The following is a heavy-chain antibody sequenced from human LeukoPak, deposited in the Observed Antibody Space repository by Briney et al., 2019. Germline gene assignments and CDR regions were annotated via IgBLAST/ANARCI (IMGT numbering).Heavy chain of an antibody. CDR3: AKDATIAVDYYFDY. CDR2: ITWDGITT. V-gene: IGHV3-43D*03. CDR1: GFTFDDYA. D-gene: IGHD6-19*01. J-gene: IGHJ4*02. Sequence: GGSLRLSCAASGFTFDDYAMHWVRQAPGKGLEWVSLITWDGITTYYADPVKGRFTISRDNSKNSLYLQMNSLRAEDTAFYYCAKDATIAVDYYFDYWGQGTLVTVSS.